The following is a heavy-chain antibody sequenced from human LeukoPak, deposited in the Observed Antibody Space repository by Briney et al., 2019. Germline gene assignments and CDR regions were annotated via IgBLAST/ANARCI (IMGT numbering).Heavy chain of an antibody. D-gene: IGHD6-19*01. CDR2: MNPNSGIT. CDR1: GYTFTSYD. Sequence: ASVKVSCKASGYTFTSYDINWVRQATGQGLEWMGWMNPNSGITGYAQKFQGRVTMTRDTSISTAYMELSSLRSEDTAVYYCARGRGQWLARGTNWYFDLWGRGTLVTVSS. V-gene: IGHV1-8*01. CDR3: ARGRGQWLARGTNWYFDL. J-gene: IGHJ2*01.